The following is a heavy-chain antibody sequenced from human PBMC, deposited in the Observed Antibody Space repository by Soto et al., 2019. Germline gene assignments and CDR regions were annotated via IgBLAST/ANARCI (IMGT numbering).Heavy chain of an antibody. CDR2: IRSKANSYAT. CDR3: TRLGVAGRPFDY. V-gene: IGHV3-73*02. CDR1: GFTFSGSA. D-gene: IGHD6-6*01. Sequence: EVQLVESGGGLVHPGGSLKLSCAASGFTFSGSAMHWVRQASGKGLEWVGRIRSKANSYATAYAASVKGRFTISRDDSKNTAYLQMNSLKTEDTAVYYCTRLGVAGRPFDYWGQGTLVTVSS. J-gene: IGHJ4*02.